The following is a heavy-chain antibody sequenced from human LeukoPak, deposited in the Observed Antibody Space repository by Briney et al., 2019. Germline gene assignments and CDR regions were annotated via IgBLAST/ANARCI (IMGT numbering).Heavy chain of an antibody. D-gene: IGHD2-2*01. CDR1: GFTFSSYA. CDR2: ISGSGGGT. V-gene: IGHV3-23*01. J-gene: IGHJ4*02. CDR3: AKGPDIVVVPAAIAY. Sequence: GGSLRLSCAASGFTFSSYAMSWVRQAPGKGLEWVSAISGSGGGTYYADSVKGRFTISRDNSKNTLYLQMNSLRAEDTAVYYCAKGPDIVVVPAAIAYWGQGTLVTVSS.